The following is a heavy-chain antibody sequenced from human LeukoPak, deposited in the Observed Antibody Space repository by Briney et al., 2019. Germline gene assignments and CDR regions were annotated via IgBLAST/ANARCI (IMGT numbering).Heavy chain of an antibody. CDR2: LFYGGSI. J-gene: IGHJ4*02. CDR1: GGSITNNNYY. V-gene: IGHV4-39*02. CDR3: AGLFVGEYYGSGYYFDD. D-gene: IGHD3-10*01. Sequence: SETLSLTCTVSGGSITNNNYYWGWIRQPPEKGLEWIGTLFYGGSISYNPSLKSRVTISVDTSKNHLSLKLNSVTAADTSVYFCAGLFVGEYYGSGYYFDDWGQGTLVTVTS.